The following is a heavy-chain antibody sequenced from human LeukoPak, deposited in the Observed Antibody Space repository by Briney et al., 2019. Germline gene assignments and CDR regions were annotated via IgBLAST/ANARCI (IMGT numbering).Heavy chain of an antibody. CDR2: ISSNGDST. J-gene: IGHJ4*02. CDR1: GFTFSSYA. CDR3: ARGFSGSQSPFDY. V-gene: IGHV3-64D*09. D-gene: IGHD1-26*01. Sequence: GGSLRLSCSASGFTFSSYAMHWVRQAPGKGLEHVSAISSNGDSTYYADSVKGRFTISRDNSKNTLYLQMSSLRAEDTAVYYCARGFSGSQSPFDYWGQGTLVTVSS.